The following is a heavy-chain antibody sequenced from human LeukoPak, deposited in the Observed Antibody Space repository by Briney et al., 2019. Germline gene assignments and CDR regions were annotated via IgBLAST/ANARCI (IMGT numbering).Heavy chain of an antibody. V-gene: IGHV4-39*07. CDR3: ARFRDDVYASDI. D-gene: IGHD3-3*01. CDR2: IYYSGST. Sequence: SETLSLTCAVSGGSISSSSYYWGWIRQPPGKGLEWIGSIYYSGSTYYNPSLKSRVTISVDTSKNQFSLKLSSVTAADTAVYYCARFRDDVYASDIWGQGTMVTVSS. J-gene: IGHJ3*02. CDR1: GGSISSSSYY.